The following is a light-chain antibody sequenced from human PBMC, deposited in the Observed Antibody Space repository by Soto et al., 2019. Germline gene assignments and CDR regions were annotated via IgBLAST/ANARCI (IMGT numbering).Light chain of an antibody. J-gene: IGLJ1*01. CDR1: SSDVGSYNL. CDR2: EGS. Sequence: QSALTQPASVSGSPGQSITISCTGTSSDVGSYNLVSWYQQHPGKAPKLMIYEGSKRPSGVSNRFSGSKSGNTASLTISGLQAEDEVDYYCCSYAGSSWVFGTGTKLTVL. V-gene: IGLV2-23*01. CDR3: CSYAGSSWV.